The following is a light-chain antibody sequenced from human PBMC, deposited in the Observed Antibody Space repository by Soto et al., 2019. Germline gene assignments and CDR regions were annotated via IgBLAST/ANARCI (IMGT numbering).Light chain of an antibody. CDR2: EAS. Sequence: DIQMTQSPSSLSASVGDRVTITCRANESISFYLNWFQQKPGKAPKLLIYEASTLLGGVPSRFSGSGSGTDFTLTISSLQPEDFATYYCQQSYTTFVFTFGPGTKVDIK. CDR3: QQSYTTFVFT. V-gene: IGKV1-39*01. CDR1: ESISFY. J-gene: IGKJ3*01.